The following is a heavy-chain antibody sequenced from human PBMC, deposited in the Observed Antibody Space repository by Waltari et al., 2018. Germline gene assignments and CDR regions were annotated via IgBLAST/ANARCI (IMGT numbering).Heavy chain of an antibody. V-gene: IGHV4-59*01. J-gene: IGHJ4*02. CDR2: IHYSGST. CDR1: GGSIHSYY. Sequence: QVQLQESGPGLVKPSETLSLTCAVSGGSIHSYYWSWIRQPPGKGLEWIGHIHYSGSTTYRSSLRSRLSISLDTSKNQFSLKLRSVSAADTAIYYCARLTGYSQESFFDHWGQGALITVSS. D-gene: IGHD3-9*01. CDR3: ARLTGYSQESFFDH.